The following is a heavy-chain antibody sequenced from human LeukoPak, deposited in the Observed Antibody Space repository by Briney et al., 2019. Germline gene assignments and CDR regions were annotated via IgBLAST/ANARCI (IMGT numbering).Heavy chain of an antibody. V-gene: IGHV3-30-3*01. Sequence: GGSLRLSCAASGFTFSSYAMHWVRQAPGKGLEWVAVISYDGSNKYYADSVKGRFTISSDNSKNTLYLQMNSLRAEDTAVYYCARDPHDYGDSYYFDYWGQGTLVTVSS. D-gene: IGHD4-17*01. CDR2: ISYDGSNK. CDR3: ARDPHDYGDSYYFDY. J-gene: IGHJ4*02. CDR1: GFTFSSYA.